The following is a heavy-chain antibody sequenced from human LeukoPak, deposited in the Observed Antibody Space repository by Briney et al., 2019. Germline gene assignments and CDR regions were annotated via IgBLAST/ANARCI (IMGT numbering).Heavy chain of an antibody. CDR3: AKEYGYSSTRISYYYYGMDA. Sequence: GGSLRLSCAASGFTFSSYGMHWVRQAPGKGLEWVAVISYDGSNKYYADSVKGRFTISRDNSKNTLYLQMNSLRAEDTAVYYCAKEYGYSSTRISYYYYGMDAWGQGTTVTVSS. D-gene: IGHD2-2*01. V-gene: IGHV3-30*18. CDR2: ISYDGSNK. CDR1: GFTFSSYG. J-gene: IGHJ6*02.